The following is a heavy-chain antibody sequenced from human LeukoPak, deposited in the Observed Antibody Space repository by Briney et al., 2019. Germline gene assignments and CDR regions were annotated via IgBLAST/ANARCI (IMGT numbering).Heavy chain of an antibody. CDR2: ISGSGGST. V-gene: IGHV3-23*01. D-gene: IGHD3-16*01. CDR1: GFTFSSYA. Sequence: PGGSLRLSCAASGFTFSSYAMSWVRQAPGKGLEWVSAISGSGGSTYYADSVKGRFTISRDNAKNSLYLQMNSLRAEDTAVYYCARGALKGDGMDVWGQGTTVTVSS. CDR3: ARGALKGDGMDV. J-gene: IGHJ6*02.